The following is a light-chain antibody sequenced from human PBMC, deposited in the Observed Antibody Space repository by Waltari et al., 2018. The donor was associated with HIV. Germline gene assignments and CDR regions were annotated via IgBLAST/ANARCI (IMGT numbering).Light chain of an antibody. CDR2: EGI. CDR3: CSYAGSSTLV. Sequence: QSALTQPASVSGSPGQSVTISCTGSSSDVGSYNLVSWYQQHPGKAPKLIIYEGINRPSGVSNRFSGSKSGNTASLTISGLQAEDEADYFCCSYAGSSTLVFGGWTKLTVL. CDR1: SSDVGSYNL. V-gene: IGLV2-23*01. J-gene: IGLJ2*01.